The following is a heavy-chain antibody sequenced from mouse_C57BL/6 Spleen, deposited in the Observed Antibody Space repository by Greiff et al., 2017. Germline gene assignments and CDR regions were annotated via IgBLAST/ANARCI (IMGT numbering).Heavy chain of an antibody. J-gene: IGHJ2*01. CDR3: AQISAGYYWDY. V-gene: IGHV8-5*01. D-gene: IGHD6-1*01. Sequence: QVTLKVSGPGILQPSQTLSLTCSFSGYSLSTSNMGIGWIRQPSGKGLEWLAHIWWNDDKYYNPSLKSRLTISKDTFNNQVFLKITCVHTAGTGTDYCAQISAGYYWDYWGQGTTLTVSS. CDR1: GYSLSTSNMG. CDR2: IWWNDDK.